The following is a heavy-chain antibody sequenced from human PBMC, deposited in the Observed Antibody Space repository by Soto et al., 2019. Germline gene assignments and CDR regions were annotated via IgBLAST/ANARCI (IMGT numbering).Heavy chain of an antibody. Sequence: PSETLSLTCTVSGGSISSGDYYWSWIRQPPGKGLEWIGYIYYGGSTYYNPSLKSRVTISVDTSKNQFSLKLSSVTAADTAVYYCARDSDFWSGGDAFDIWGQGTMVTVSS. J-gene: IGHJ3*02. CDR1: GGSISSGDYY. CDR3: ARDSDFWSGGDAFDI. CDR2: IYYGGST. V-gene: IGHV4-30-4*01. D-gene: IGHD3-3*01.